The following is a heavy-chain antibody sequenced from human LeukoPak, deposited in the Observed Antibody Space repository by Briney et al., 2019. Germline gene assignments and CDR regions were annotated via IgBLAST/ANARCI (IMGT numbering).Heavy chain of an antibody. CDR2: IYYSGST. CDR1: GGSISSYY. J-gene: IGHJ4*02. D-gene: IGHD3-3*01. V-gene: IGHV4-59*01. CDR3: ARSFSGFGVVPL. Sequence: PSETLFLTCTVSGGSISSYYWSWIRQPPGKGLEWIGYIYYSGSTNYNPSLKSRVTISVDTSKNQFSLKLSSVTAADTAVYYCARSFSGFGVVPLWGQGTLVTVSS.